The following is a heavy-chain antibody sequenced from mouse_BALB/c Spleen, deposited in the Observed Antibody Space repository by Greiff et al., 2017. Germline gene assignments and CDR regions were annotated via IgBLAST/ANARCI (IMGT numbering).Heavy chain of an antibody. Sequence: QVQLKESGAELVRPGASVKLSCKTSGYIFTSYWIHWVKQRPGQGLEWIGVINPGSGGTNYNEKFKGKATLTADKSSSTAYMQLSSLTSDDSAVYFCARGDYDRGGYAMDYWGQGTSVTVSS. CDR2: INPGSGGT. J-gene: IGHJ4*01. D-gene: IGHD2-4*01. V-gene: IGHV1-54*01. CDR3: ARGDYDRGGYAMDY. CDR1: GYIFTSYW.